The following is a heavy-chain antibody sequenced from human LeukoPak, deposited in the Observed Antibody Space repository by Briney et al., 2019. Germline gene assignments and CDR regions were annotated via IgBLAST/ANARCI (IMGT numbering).Heavy chain of an antibody. CDR2: ISAYNGNT. Sequence: ASVKVSCKASNYTFSFYGITWVRQAPGQGLEWMGWISAYNGNTNYAQKFQGRVTMTTDTSTSTAYMELRSLRSDDTAVYYCARHQARYGDYPPYYYYMDVWGKGTTVTISS. V-gene: IGHV1-18*01. CDR1: NYTFSFYG. CDR3: ARHQARYGDYPPYYYYMDV. D-gene: IGHD4-17*01. J-gene: IGHJ6*03.